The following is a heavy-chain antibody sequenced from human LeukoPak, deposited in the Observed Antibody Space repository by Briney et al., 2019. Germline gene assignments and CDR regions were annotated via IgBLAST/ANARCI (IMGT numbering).Heavy chain of an antibody. CDR2: IGTAGDT. CDR1: GFTFSSYD. J-gene: IGHJ3*02. V-gene: IGHV3-13*01. Sequence: LGGSLRLSCAASGFTFSSYDMHWVGQATGKGLEWVSAIGTAGDTYYPGSVKGRFTISRENAKNSLYLQMNSLRAGDTAVYYCARGPLGGSYYRGDAFDIWGQGTMVTDSS. CDR3: ARGPLGGSYYRGDAFDI. D-gene: IGHD3-10*01.